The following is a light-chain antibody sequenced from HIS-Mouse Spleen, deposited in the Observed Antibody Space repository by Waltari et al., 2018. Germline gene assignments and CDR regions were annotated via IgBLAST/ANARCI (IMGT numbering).Light chain of an antibody. V-gene: IGLV1-40*01. J-gene: IGLJ3*02. CDR2: GNS. CDR1: SSNIGAGYD. Sequence: QSVLTQPPSVSGAPGQRVTISCTGSSSNIGAGYDVHWYQQLPGTAPKLLIHGNSKRPSGVPDRFAGSKSGTSASLAITGLQAEDEADYYCQSYDSSLSGSRVFGGGTKLTVL. CDR3: QSYDSSLSGSRV.